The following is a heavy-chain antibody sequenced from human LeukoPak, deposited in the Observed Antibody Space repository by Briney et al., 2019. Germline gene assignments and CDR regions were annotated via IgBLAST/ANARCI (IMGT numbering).Heavy chain of an antibody. CDR3: ASAPDYYDFWSGRQRYYFDY. J-gene: IGHJ4*02. V-gene: IGHV1-2*02. CDR1: GYTFTSYG. CDR2: INPNSGGT. D-gene: IGHD3-3*01. Sequence: ASVKVSCKASGYTFTSYGISWVRQAPGQGLEWMGWINPNSGGTNYAQKFQGRVTMTRDTSISTAYMELSRLRSDDTAVYYCASAPDYYDFWSGRQRYYFDYWGQGTLVTVSS.